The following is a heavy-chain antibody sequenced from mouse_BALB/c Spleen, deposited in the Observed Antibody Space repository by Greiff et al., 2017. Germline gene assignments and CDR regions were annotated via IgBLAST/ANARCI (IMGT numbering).Heavy chain of an antibody. Sequence: VQLQQSGAELVRPGASVTLSCKASGYTFTDYEMHWVKQTPVHGLEWIGAIDPDTGGTAYNQKFKGKATLTADKSSSTAYMELRSLTSEDSAVYYSTRYGNYEWFAYWGQGTLVTVSA. D-gene: IGHD2-1*01. CDR2: IDPDTGGT. V-gene: IGHV1-15*01. CDR1: GYTFTDYE. J-gene: IGHJ3*01. CDR3: TRYGNYEWFAY.